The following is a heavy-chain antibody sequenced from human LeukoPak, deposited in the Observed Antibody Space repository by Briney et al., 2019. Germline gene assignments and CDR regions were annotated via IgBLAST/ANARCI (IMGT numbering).Heavy chain of an antibody. CDR3: ARDTFQPGLIDS. CDR1: GFTFINFA. D-gene: IGHD2-2*01. Sequence: PGGSLRLSCAASGFTFINFAMHWVRQAPGKGLEWISYINDDSSDIHYAGSVRGRFTISRDDARKTLYLQLSSLRVEDTAVYYCARDTFQPGLIDSWGQGTLVTVSS. V-gene: IGHV3-21*05. CDR2: INDDSSDI. J-gene: IGHJ4*02.